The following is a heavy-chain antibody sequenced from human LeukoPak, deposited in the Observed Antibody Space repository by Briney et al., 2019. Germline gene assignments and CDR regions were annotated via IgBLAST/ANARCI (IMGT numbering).Heavy chain of an antibody. V-gene: IGHV4-34*01. D-gene: IGHD2-15*01. CDR1: GGSFSGYY. J-gene: IGHJ4*02. CDR2: INHSGST. CDR3: ARPGGGPIR. Sequence: SETLSLTCAVYGGSFSGYYWSWIRQPPGKGLELIGEINHSGSTNYNPSLKIRVSISVDTSKNQFSLKLTSVTAADTAIYYCARPGGGPIRWGQGTLVTVSS.